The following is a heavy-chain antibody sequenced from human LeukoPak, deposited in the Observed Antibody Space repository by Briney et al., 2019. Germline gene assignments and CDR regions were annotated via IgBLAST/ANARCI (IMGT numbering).Heavy chain of an antibody. D-gene: IGHD4-11*01. CDR1: GFTFSSSA. Sequence: GGSLRLSCAASGFTFSSSAMDWVRQAPGKGLEWVSSINNVGSHIYYAGSVRGRFTISRDNAKNSLYLQMSSLRAEDTAVYYCTRDPTQYLRYGYFDYWGQGTLVTVSS. J-gene: IGHJ4*02. V-gene: IGHV3-21*01. CDR2: INNVGSHI. CDR3: TRDPTQYLRYGYFDY.